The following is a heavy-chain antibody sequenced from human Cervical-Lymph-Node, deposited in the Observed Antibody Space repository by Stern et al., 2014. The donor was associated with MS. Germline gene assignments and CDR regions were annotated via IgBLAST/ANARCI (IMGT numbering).Heavy chain of an antibody. CDR1: GYTFTSYY. D-gene: IGHD1-26*01. Sequence: VQLVESGAEVKKPGASVKVSCKASGYTFTSYYMHWVRQAPGQGLEWMGIINPSVGSTSYAQKCQGRVTMTRDTSTSTVYMELSSLRSEDTAVYYCARDKVVGATTGYYYYGMDVWGQGTTVTVSS. CDR2: INPSVGST. J-gene: IGHJ6*02. CDR3: ARDKVVGATTGYYYYGMDV. V-gene: IGHV1-46*01.